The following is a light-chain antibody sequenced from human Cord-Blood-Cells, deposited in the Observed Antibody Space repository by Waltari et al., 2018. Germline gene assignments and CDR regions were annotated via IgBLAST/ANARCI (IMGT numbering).Light chain of an antibody. Sequence: QSALTQPASVSGSPGQSITISCTGTSSDVGGYNYVSWYQQHPGKAPKLMIYDVSNRPSGVSKRFSGSKSGNTASLTISGLQAGDEADYYCSSYTSSSTLVFGTGTKVTVL. CDR3: SSYTSSSTLV. J-gene: IGLJ1*01. V-gene: IGLV2-14*01. CDR1: SSDVGGYNY. CDR2: DVS.